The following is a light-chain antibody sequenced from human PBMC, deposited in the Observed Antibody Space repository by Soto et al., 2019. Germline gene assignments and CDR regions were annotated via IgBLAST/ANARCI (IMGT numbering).Light chain of an antibody. CDR3: SSYTSTSSWV. CDR1: SSDLGAYNY. J-gene: IGLJ3*02. CDR2: EVS. Sequence: QSVLTQPASVSGSPGQSITISCTGTSSDLGAYNYVSWYQQHPGKAPKLIIYEVSNRPSGVSNRFSGSKSDNTASLTISGLQTEDEADYYCSSYTSTSSWVFGGGTTLTVL. V-gene: IGLV2-14*01.